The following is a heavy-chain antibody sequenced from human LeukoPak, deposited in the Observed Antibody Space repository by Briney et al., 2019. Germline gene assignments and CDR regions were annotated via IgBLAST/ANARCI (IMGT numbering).Heavy chain of an antibody. CDR3: ARDSVDLEYSYGYDYYYYMDV. Sequence: ASVKVSCKASGYTFTSYGISWVRQAPGQGLEWMGWISAYNGNTNYAQKLQGRVTMTTDTSTSTAYMELRSLRSDDTAVYYCARDSVDLEYSYGYDYYYYMDVWGKGTTVTVPS. J-gene: IGHJ6*03. CDR1: GYTFTSYG. CDR2: ISAYNGNT. V-gene: IGHV1-18*01. D-gene: IGHD5-18*01.